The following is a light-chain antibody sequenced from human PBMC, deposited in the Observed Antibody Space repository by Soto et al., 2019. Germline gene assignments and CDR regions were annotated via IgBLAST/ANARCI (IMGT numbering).Light chain of an antibody. CDR3: TSYTTTGPYV. CDR2: DVS. V-gene: IGLV2-14*03. CDR1: SSDIGSYHY. J-gene: IGLJ1*01. Sequence: QSILTQLPSVSGSPGQSVAISCTGTSSDIGSYHYVSWYQQHPGKAPKLMIYDVSNRPSGVSDRFSGSKSGNTASLTISGLQAEDEADYYCTSYTTTGPYVFATGTKVTVL.